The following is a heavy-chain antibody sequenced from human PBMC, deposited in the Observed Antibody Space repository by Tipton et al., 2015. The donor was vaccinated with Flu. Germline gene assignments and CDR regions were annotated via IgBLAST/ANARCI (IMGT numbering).Heavy chain of an antibody. CDR3: ARGGDYLWFDP. J-gene: IGHJ5*02. CDR2: ISTSGDVI. D-gene: IGHD4-17*01. Sequence: LSLTCAASGFRFSSSTMNWVRQAPGKGLRWVSSISTSGDVIYYADSVKGRFTMSRDNARDSLYLQMDSLRADDTALYFCARGGDYLWFDPRGQGTLVTVSS. V-gene: IGHV3-21*01. CDR1: GFRFSSST.